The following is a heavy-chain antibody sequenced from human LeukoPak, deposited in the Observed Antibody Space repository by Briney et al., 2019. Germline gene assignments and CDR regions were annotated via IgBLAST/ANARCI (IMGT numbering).Heavy chain of an antibody. CDR1: GYTLTELS. CDR2: FDPEDGET. J-gene: IGHJ6*02. D-gene: IGHD2-2*01. V-gene: IGHV1-24*01. Sequence: ASVKVSCKVSGYTLTELSMHWVRQAPGKRLEWMGGFDPEDGETIYAQKFQGRVTMTEDTSTDTAYMELSSLRSEDTAVYYCATEVVVVPAAMVYYYGMDVWGQGTTVTVSS. CDR3: ATEVVVVPAAMVYYYGMDV.